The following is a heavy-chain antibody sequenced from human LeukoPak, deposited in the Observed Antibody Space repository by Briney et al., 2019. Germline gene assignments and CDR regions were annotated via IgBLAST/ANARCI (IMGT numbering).Heavy chain of an antibody. J-gene: IGHJ4*02. D-gene: IGHD3-22*01. Sequence: GGSLRLSCTASGVTFGDYAMSWVRQAAGRGLEWGGFIRSKAYGGTAEYAASVKGRFTISRDDSKSIAYLQMDSLKTEDTAVYYCTRHRHNNNYDSRRPDYWGQGTLVTVSS. CDR2: IRSKAYGGTA. V-gene: IGHV3-49*04. CDR3: TRHRHNNNYDSRRPDY. CDR1: GVTFGDYA.